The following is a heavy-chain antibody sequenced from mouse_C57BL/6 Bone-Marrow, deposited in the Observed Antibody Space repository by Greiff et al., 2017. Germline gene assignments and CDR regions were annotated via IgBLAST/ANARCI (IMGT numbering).Heavy chain of an antibody. D-gene: IGHD1-1*01. V-gene: IGHV1-53*01. CDR1: GYTFTSYW. CDR2: INPSNGGT. J-gene: IGHJ3*01. Sequence: QVQLQQPGTELVKPGASVKLSCKASGYTFTSYWMHWVKQRPGQGLEWIGDINPSNGGTNYNEKFKSKATLTVDTSSSTAYMQLSSLTSEDSAVYDGARFHGSSSWFAYWGQGTLVTVSA. CDR3: ARFHGSSSWFAY.